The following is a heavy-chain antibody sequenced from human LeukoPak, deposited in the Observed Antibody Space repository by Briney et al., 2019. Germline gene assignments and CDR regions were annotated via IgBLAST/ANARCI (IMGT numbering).Heavy chain of an antibody. Sequence: SEALSLTCTVSGDFITGSTYYWGWIRQPPGKGLEWIGSMYYSGSTYSNPSLRSRVTMSADTSKNQFSLNLKSVTAADTAVYYCARQYYDSTGYYYFDYWGQGTLVTVSS. D-gene: IGHD3-22*01. CDR3: ARQYYDSTGYYYFDY. CDR2: MYYSGST. V-gene: IGHV4-39*01. J-gene: IGHJ4*02. CDR1: GDFITGSTYY.